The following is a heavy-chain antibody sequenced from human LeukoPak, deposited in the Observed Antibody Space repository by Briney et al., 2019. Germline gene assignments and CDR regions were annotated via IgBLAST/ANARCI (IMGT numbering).Heavy chain of an antibody. V-gene: IGHV3-30*18. CDR3: AKDLGGRGNTDI. J-gene: IGHJ3*02. Sequence: GGSLRLSCAASGFTFSSYGMHWVRQAPGKGLEWVAVISYDESNKYYADSVKGRFTISRDNSKNTLYLQMNSLRAGDTAVYYCAKDLGGRGNTDIWGQGTMVTVSS. CDR1: GFTFSSYG. D-gene: IGHD3-10*01. CDR2: ISYDESNK.